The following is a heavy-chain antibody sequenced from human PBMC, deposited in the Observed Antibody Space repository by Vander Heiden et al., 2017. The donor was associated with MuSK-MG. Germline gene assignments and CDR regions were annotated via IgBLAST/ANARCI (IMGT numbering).Heavy chain of an antibody. D-gene: IGHD2-21*02. CDR2: IYYSGST. V-gene: IGHV4-39*01. J-gene: IGHJ3*02. Sequence: QLQLQESGPGLVKPSETLSLPCTVSGGSISSSSYYWGWIRQPPGKGLEWIGSIYYSGSTYYNPSLKSRVTISVDTSKNQFPLKLSSVTAADTAVYYCAVVVVTARRWFSGSGSHAFDIWGQGTMVTVSS. CDR3: AVVVVTARRWFSGSGSHAFDI. CDR1: GGSISSSSYY.